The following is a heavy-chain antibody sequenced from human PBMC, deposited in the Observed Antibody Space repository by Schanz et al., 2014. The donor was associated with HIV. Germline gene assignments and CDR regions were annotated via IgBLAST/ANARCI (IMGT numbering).Heavy chain of an antibody. D-gene: IGHD3-10*01. J-gene: IGHJ4*02. CDR2: VIPAFGTA. CDR1: GGTFRNHA. CDR3: ARDTPGTVYFFDY. V-gene: IGHV1-69*01. Sequence: QVQLVQSGTEVKKPGSSVKVSCKASGGTFRNHAISWVRQAPGQGLEWVGGVIPAFGTANYAQKFRGRVTITVDESTSTAYMELSSLRSEDTAVYYCARDTPGTVYFFDYWGQGTLITVSS.